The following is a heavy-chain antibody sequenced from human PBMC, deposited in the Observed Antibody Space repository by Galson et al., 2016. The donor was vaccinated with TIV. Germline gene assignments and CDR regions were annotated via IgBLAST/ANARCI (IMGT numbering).Heavy chain of an antibody. Sequence: SLRLSCAASGLSVTDNSMTWVRQAPGQGLEWVALIYDDGKKMYADSVQGRFTISRDSSKNVLYLQMTSLRGDETAVYFCARDRRHCGNECFLRYYYGMDVWGQGTAVTVSS. D-gene: IGHD2-21*01. CDR3: ARDRRHCGNECFLRYYYGMDV. J-gene: IGHJ6*02. CDR2: IYDDGKK. CDR1: GLSVTDNS. V-gene: IGHV3-66*02.